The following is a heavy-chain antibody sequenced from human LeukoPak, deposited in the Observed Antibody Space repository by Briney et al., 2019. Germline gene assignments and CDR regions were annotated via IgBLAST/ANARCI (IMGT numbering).Heavy chain of an antibody. CDR3: ARSLEIYYYYMDV. V-gene: IGHV4-34*01. Sequence: PSETLSLTCAVYGGSFSGYYWSWIRQPPGKGLEWIGEINHSGSTNYNPSLKSRVTISVDTSKNQFSLKLSSVTAADTAVYYCARSLEIYYYYMDVWGKGTTVAISS. J-gene: IGHJ6*03. D-gene: IGHD1-1*01. CDR1: GGSFSGYY. CDR2: INHSGST.